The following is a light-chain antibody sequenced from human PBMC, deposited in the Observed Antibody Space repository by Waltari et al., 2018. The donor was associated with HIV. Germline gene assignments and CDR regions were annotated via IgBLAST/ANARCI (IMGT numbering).Light chain of an antibody. CDR3: QSYDSSMSCVV. Sequence: QSVLTQPPSVSGAPGQRVTLSCTGASSNIGAGYDVHWYQHLPGTAPKLLISGNNNRPSGVPDRFSGSKSGTSASLAITGLQPDDEADYYCQSYDSSMSCVVFGGGTKVTVL. CDR2: GNN. CDR1: SSNIGAGYD. V-gene: IGLV1-40*01. J-gene: IGLJ2*01.